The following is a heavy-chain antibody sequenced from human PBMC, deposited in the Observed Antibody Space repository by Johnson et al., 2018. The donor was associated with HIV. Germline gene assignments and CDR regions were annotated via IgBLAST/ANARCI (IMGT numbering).Heavy chain of an antibody. V-gene: IGHV3-30-3*01. CDR3: ASRSTSMTDAFDI. J-gene: IGHJ3*02. D-gene: IGHD2-2*01. CDR2: ISYDGSNN. Sequence: QVQLVESGGGVVQPGRSLRLSCAASGFTFSSYAMHWVRQAPGKGLEWVAVISYDGSNNNYADSVKGRFTISRNNAKNSLYRQMNSLSAEDTAVYYCASRSTSMTDAFDIWGQGTMVTVSS. CDR1: GFTFSSYA.